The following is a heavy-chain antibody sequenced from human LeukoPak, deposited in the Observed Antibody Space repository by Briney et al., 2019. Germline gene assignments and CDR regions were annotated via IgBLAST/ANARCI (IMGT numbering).Heavy chain of an antibody. CDR2: IRYDGSNK. D-gene: IGHD1-26*01. CDR1: GFTFSSYG. J-gene: IGHJ4*02. V-gene: IGHV3-30*02. CDR3: AKDLSGNYWPTLSDY. Sequence: PGGSLRLSCAASGFTFSSYGMHWVRQVPGKGLEWVAFIRYDGSNKYYADSLKGRFTISRDNSKNTLYLQMNSLRVEDTAVYYCAKDLSGNYWPTLSDYWGQGTLVTVSS.